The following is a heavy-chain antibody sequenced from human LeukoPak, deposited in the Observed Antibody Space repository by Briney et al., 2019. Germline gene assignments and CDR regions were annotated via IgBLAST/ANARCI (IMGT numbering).Heavy chain of an antibody. CDR3: AREVEVYFDY. CDR2: ISGSSSYV. D-gene: IGHD2-15*01. V-gene: IGHV3-21*01. Sequence: PGGSLRLSCAASGFTFSSYWMNWARQAPGKGLEWVSSISGSSSYVYYADSVKGRFTIFRDNAHNSLHLQMNSLRAEDTAVYYCAREVEVYFDYWGQGTLVTVSS. J-gene: IGHJ4*02. CDR1: GFTFSSYW.